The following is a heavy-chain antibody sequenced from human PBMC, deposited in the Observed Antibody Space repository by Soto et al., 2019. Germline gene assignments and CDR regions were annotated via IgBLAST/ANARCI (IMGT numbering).Heavy chain of an antibody. V-gene: IGHV1-69*04. D-gene: IGHD5-12*01. Sequence: ASVKVSCKASRGTFSSYTISWVRQAPGQGLEWMGRIIPILGIANYAQKFQGRVTITADKSTSTAYMELSSLRSEDTAVYYCARDRIGGYDSPAFDIWGQGTMVTVSS. CDR3: ARDRIGGYDSPAFDI. CDR2: IIPILGIA. J-gene: IGHJ3*02. CDR1: RGTFSSYT.